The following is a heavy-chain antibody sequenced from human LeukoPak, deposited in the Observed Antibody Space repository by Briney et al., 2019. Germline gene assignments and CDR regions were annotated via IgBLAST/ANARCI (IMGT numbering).Heavy chain of an antibody. V-gene: IGHV3-7*01. D-gene: IGHD2-15*01. Sequence: GGSLRLSCAASEFGFSSHPTRWVRQAPRKGLGWVAKITQNGSEKYYMDAVKGRFIISRDNGKNTLYLQMNSLRVEDTAVYYCARDWRQDNAFDLWGQGTMVTVSS. CDR2: ITQNGSEK. J-gene: IGHJ3*01. CDR1: EFGFSSHP. CDR3: ARDWRQDNAFDL.